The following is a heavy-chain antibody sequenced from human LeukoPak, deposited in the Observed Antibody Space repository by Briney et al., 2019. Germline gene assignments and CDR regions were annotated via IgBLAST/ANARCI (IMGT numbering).Heavy chain of an antibody. V-gene: IGHV3-21*04. CDR2: IDASGNFI. Sequence: GGSLRLSCVASGFTFRSYNMNWVRQAPGKGLEWVSFIDASGNFIQYADSLKGRFTISRDNAQNSLFLQLNSLRAEDTAVYYCAKGVYYYDSSAYYYTYYFDYWGQGTLVTVSS. CDR3: AKGVYYYDSSAYYYTYYFDY. J-gene: IGHJ4*02. D-gene: IGHD3-22*01. CDR1: GFTFRSYN.